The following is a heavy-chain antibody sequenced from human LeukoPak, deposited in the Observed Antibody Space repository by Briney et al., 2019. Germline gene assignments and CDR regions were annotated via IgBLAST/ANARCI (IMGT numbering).Heavy chain of an antibody. CDR1: VSSFTSYW. V-gene: IGHV5-51*01. CDR3: ERHKQAYYYYGMDV. J-gene: IGHJ6*04. D-gene: IGHD6-13*01. Sequence: GESLQISWQASVSSFTSYWIGCVRQIPRKGLEWMWIIYPGDSDTRYSPSFKGKVHISADKSISTAYLQWSSLKASDTAMYYCERHKQAYYYYGMDVWGKGTTVTVSS. CDR2: IYPGDSDT.